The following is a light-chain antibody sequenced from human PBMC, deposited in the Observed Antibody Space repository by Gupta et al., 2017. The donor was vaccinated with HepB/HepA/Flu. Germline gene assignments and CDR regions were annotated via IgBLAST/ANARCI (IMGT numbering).Light chain of an antibody. V-gene: IGLV2-14*03. CDR3: SSYTTRSCVV. CDR1: TSDIGIGYDY. J-gene: IGLJ2*01. CDR2: DVS. Sequence: QSALPQPSFVCGAPGQSITISCTGTTSDIGIGYDYVSWYQHHAGKPPRLMIFDVSNRPSGVSNRFSGSKSGNTASLTISGLQAEDEAPYYCSSYTTRSCVVFGGGTKLTVL.